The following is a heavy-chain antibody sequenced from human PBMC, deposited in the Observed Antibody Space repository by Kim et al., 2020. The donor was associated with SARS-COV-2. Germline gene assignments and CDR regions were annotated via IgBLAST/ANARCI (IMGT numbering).Heavy chain of an antibody. D-gene: IGHD2-2*02. CDR1: GYSFTSYW. CDR2: IYPGDSDT. CDR3: ARQDIFCSSTSCYTPRADYYYGMDV. Sequence: GESLKISCKVSGYSFTSYWIGWVRQMPGKGLEWMGIIYPGDSDTRYSPSFQGQVTISADKSISTAYLQWSSLKASDTAMYYCARQDIFCSSTSCYTPRADYYYGMDVWGQGTTVTVSS. V-gene: IGHV5-51*01. J-gene: IGHJ6*02.